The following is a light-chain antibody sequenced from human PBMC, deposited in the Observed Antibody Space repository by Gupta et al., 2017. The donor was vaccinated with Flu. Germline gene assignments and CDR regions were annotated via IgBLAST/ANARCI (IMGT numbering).Light chain of an antibody. V-gene: IGLV2-8*01. CDR2: EGT. Sequence: ALTQPPSASGSPGQSITISCTGTSSDIGAYKYVSWHQQHAGKAPKLIIYEGTKRPSGVPDRFAGSKSGNTASLTVSGLQAEDEGYYYCSSPTVSDTFVFGTGTAVSVL. J-gene: IGLJ1*01. CDR3: SSPTVSDTFV. CDR1: SSDIGAYKY.